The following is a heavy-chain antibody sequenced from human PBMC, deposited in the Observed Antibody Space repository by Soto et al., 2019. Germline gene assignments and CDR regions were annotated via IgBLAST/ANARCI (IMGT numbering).Heavy chain of an antibody. CDR1: GFTFSSYE. D-gene: IGHD2-15*01. CDR2: ISSSGSTI. J-gene: IGHJ6*02. CDR3: ARLVAWWHYGMDV. V-gene: IGHV3-48*03. Sequence: EVQLVESGGGLVQPGGSLRLSCAASGFTFSSYEMNWVRQAPGKGLEWVSYISSSGSTIYYADSEKGRFTISRDNAKNSLYLQMNSLRAEDTAVYYCARLVAWWHYGMDVWGQGTTVTVSS.